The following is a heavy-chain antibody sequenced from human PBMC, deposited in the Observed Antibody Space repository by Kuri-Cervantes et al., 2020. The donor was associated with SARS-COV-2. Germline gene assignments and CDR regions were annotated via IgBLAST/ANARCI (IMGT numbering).Heavy chain of an antibody. CDR3: ARAIRDYYDSSAYFDY. Sequence: GESLKISCKGSEYSFTSYWIGWVRQMPGKGLEWMGIIYPGDSDTRYSPSFQGQVTISADKSISTAYLQWSSLKASDTAMYYCARAIRDYYDSSAYFDYWGQGTLVTVSS. D-gene: IGHD3-22*01. CDR1: EYSFTSYW. CDR2: IYPGDSDT. V-gene: IGHV5-51*01. J-gene: IGHJ4*02.